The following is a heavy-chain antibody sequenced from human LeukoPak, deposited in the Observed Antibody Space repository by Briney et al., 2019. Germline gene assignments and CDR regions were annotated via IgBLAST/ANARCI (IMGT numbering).Heavy chain of an antibody. V-gene: IGHV3-48*02. CDR1: GFTLSSYG. J-gene: IGHJ4*02. CDR2: ISRSTSTI. D-gene: IGHD5-12*01. CDR3: AREGIVATTPSGY. Sequence: GGSLRLSCAASGFTLSSYGMNWVRQAPGKRLEWVSYISRSTSTIYYADSVKGRFTISRDNAKNSLYLQMNSLRDEDTAVYYCAREGIVATTPSGYWGQGTLVTVSS.